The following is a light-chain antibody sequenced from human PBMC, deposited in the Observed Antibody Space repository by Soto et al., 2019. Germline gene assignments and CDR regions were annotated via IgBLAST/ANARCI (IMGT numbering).Light chain of an antibody. V-gene: IGLV2-23*01. J-gene: IGLJ1*01. CDR3: CSYAGSSTYV. CDR2: EGS. Sequence: QSALTQPASVSGSTGKSITISCTGTSSDVGSYNLVSWYQQHTGKAPKLMIYEGSKRPSGVSNRFSGSKSGNTASLTISGLQAEDEADYYCCSYAGSSTYVFGTGTKVTVL. CDR1: SSDVGSYNL.